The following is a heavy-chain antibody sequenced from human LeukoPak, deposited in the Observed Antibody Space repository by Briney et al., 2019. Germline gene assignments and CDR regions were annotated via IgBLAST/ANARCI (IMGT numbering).Heavy chain of an antibody. CDR2: INHSGST. V-gene: IGHV4-34*01. J-gene: IGHJ5*02. CDR3: ARQRTYYDILTGKRSNWFDP. D-gene: IGHD3-9*01. Sequence: SETLSLTCAVYDGSFSAYYWSWIRQPPGQGLEWIGEINHSGSTKYNPSLKSRVTISVDKSKNQFSLKLSSVTAADTAVYYCARQRTYYDILTGKRSNWFDPWGQGTLVTVSS. CDR1: DGSFSAYY.